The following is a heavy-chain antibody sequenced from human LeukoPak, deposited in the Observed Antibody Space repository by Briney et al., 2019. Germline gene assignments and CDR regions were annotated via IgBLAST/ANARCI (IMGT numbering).Heavy chain of an antibody. Sequence: SETLSLTCTVSGGSISSYYRSWIRQPAGKGLEWIGRIYTSGSTNYNPSLKSRVTMSVDTSKNQFSLKLSSVTAADTAVYYCARALRDSSSWSLFDYWGQGTLVTVSS. CDR1: GGSISSYY. V-gene: IGHV4-4*07. J-gene: IGHJ4*02. CDR3: ARALRDSSSWSLFDY. CDR2: IYTSGST. D-gene: IGHD6-13*01.